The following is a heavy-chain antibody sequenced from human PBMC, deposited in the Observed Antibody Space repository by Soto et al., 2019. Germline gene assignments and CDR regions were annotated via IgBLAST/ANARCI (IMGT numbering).Heavy chain of an antibody. D-gene: IGHD1-7*01. J-gene: IGHJ3*02. CDR3: AKCMQAYWNYDAHHI. CDR2: INIDGSTT. CDR1: GFTFGSYW. V-gene: IGHV3-74*01. Sequence: PGGSLRLSCAASGFTFGSYWMHWVRQAPGKGLVWVSRINIDGSTTYYADSVKGRFTISRDNAKNTLYLQMNSLRADDTAVYYCAKCMQAYWNYDAHHIWGQGTMVTVSS.